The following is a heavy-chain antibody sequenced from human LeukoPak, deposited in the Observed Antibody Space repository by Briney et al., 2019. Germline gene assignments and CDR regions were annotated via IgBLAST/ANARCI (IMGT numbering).Heavy chain of an antibody. J-gene: IGHJ4*02. D-gene: IGHD3-22*01. CDR1: GFTFSSYA. Sequence: GGSLRLSCAASGFTFSSYAMSWVRQAPGKGLEWVSAISGSGGSTYYADSVKGRFTISRDNSKNTLYLQVNSLRAEDTAVYYCAKDLHSSGYYFDYWGQGTLVTVSS. CDR3: AKDLHSSGYYFDY. V-gene: IGHV3-23*01. CDR2: ISGSGGST.